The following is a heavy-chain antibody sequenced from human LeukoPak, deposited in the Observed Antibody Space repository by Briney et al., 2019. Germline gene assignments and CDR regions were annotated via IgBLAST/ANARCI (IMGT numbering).Heavy chain of an antibody. CDR1: GGSISSGGYY. CDR2: IYYSGST. J-gene: IGHJ3*02. V-gene: IGHV4-31*03. Sequence: SETLSLTCTVSGGSISSGGYYWSWIRQHPGKGLEWIGYIYYSGSTYYNPSLKSRVTISVDTSKNQFSLKLSSVTAADTAVYYCAGGSDTMVRGAFDIWGQGTMVTVSS. D-gene: IGHD3-10*01. CDR3: AGGSDTMVRGAFDI.